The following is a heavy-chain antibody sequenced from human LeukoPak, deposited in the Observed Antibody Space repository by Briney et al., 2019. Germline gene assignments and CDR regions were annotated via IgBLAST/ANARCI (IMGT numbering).Heavy chain of an antibody. V-gene: IGHV4-59*08. D-gene: IGHD3-22*01. J-gene: IGHJ3*02. Sequence: SETLSLTCTVSGGSISSYYWSWIRQPPGKGLEWIGFIYYSGSTNYNPSLKSRVTISVDTSKNQFSLKLSSVTAADTAVYFCARGPYSYDSSGAFDIWGQGTMVTVSS. CDR2: IYYSGST. CDR3: ARGPYSYDSSGAFDI. CDR1: GGSISSYY.